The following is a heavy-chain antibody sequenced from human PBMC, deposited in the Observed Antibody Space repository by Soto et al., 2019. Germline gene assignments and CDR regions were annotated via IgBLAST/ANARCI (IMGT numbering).Heavy chain of an antibody. CDR1: GYTFTSYT. CDR2: INAGNGNT. D-gene: IGHD2-2*01. V-gene: IGHV1-3*01. CDR3: ARVSSISDAFDV. J-gene: IGHJ3*01. Sequence: QVKLVQSGAEVKKPGASVKVSCKASGYTFTSYTIHWVRQAPGQRLEWMVWINAGNGNTKYSQKFQARVTITRDTSASTTYMELTSLRSEDTAIYYCARVSSISDAFDVWGQGTLVTVSS.